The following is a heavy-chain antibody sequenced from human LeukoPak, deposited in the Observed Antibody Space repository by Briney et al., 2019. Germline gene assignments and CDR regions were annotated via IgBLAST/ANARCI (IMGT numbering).Heavy chain of an antibody. CDR2: VYYSGST. J-gene: IGHJ4*02. CDR1: GGSLSGFY. Sequence: SEPLSLTCTVSGGSLSGFYWSWIRQPPGAGLEWIGYVYYSGSTTYNPSLKSRVTISVDTSKNQFSLRLGSVTAADTAVYYCARKTVPTGVDYWGQGTLVTVSS. D-gene: IGHD4-17*01. CDR3: ARKTVPTGVDY. V-gene: IGHV4-59*01.